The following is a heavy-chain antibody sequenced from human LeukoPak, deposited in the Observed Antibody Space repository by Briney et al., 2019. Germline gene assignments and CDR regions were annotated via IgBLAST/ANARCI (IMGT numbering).Heavy chain of an antibody. Sequence: VASVKVSCKASGYTFTGYYMHWVRQAPGQGLEWMGRINPNSGGTNYAQKFQGRVTMTRDTSISTACMELSRLRSDDTAVYYCARDLPRYSSSSPADYWGQGTLVTVSS. CDR2: INPNSGGT. V-gene: IGHV1-2*06. D-gene: IGHD6-6*01. CDR3: ARDLPRYSSSSPADY. J-gene: IGHJ4*02. CDR1: GYTFTGYY.